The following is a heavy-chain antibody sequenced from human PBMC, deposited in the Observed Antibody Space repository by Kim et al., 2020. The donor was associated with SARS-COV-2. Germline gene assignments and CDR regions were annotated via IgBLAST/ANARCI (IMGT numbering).Heavy chain of an antibody. J-gene: IGHJ4*02. CDR3: ARGPYYYDSSGYLNY. Sequence: GGSLRLSCAASGFTFSSYWMHWVRQVSGKGLVWVSRINNDGSSTSNADSVKGRFTISRDNAKSTVYLQMTSLRAEDTAVNYCARGPYYYDSSGYLNYWGQGTLVTVSS. V-gene: IGHV3-74*01. CDR2: INNDGSST. D-gene: IGHD3-22*01. CDR1: GFTFSSYW.